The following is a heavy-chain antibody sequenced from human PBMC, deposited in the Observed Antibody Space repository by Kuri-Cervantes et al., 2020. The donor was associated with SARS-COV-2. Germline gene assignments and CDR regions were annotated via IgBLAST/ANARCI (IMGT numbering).Heavy chain of an antibody. CDR3: ARVNWGFDY. D-gene: IGHD7-27*01. Sequence: SETLSLTCTVSGGSISSSSYYWGWIRQPPGKGLEWIGSIYYSGSTYYNPSLKSRVTISVDTSKNQFSLKLSSVTAADTAVYNCARVNWGFDYWGQGTLVTVSS. CDR2: IYYSGST. V-gene: IGHV4-39*07. CDR1: GGSISSSSYY. J-gene: IGHJ4*02.